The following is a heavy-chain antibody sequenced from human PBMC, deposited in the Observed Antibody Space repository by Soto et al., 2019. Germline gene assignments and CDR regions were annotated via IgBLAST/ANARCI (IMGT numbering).Heavy chain of an antibody. V-gene: IGHV4-39*07. D-gene: IGHD4-17*01. J-gene: IGHJ4*02. CDR1: GGSISSSSYY. CDR2: IYYSGST. CDR3: ARVFFDYGTTFDY. Sequence: SETLSLTCTVSGGSISSSSYYWGWIRQPPGKGLEWIGSIYYSGSTYYNPSLKSRVTISVDTSKNQFSLKLSSVTAADTAVYYCARVFFDYGTTFDYWGQGTLVTVSS.